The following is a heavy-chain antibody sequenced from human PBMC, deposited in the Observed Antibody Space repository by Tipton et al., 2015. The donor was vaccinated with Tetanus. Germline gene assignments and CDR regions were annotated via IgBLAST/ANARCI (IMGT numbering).Heavy chain of an antibody. J-gene: IGHJ5*02. Sequence: QLVQSGAEVKKPGASVKVSCKASGYTFTSYGISWVRQAPGQGLEWMGWISTYNGNTNYAQKLQGRVTMTTDTSTSTAYMELSSQSSDETDVYYCARDTARRDNNWFDPWGQGTRVTVSS. CDR3: ARDTARRDNNWFDP. V-gene: IGHV1-18*01. CDR2: ISTYNGNT. D-gene: IGHD6-6*01. CDR1: GYTFTSYG.